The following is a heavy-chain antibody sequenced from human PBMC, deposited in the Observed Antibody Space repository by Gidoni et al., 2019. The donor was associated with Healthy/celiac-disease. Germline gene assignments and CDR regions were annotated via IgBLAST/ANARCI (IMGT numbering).Heavy chain of an antibody. D-gene: IGHD7-27*01. CDR1: GGSFSGYY. J-gene: IGHJ4*02. CDR3: AWGQLGTPDY. CDR2: INHSGST. V-gene: IGHV4-34*01. Sequence: QVQLQQWGAGLLMPSETLSLTCAVYGGSFSGYYWSWIRQPPGKGLEWIGEINHSGSTNYNPSLKSRVTISVDTSKNQFSLKLSSVTAADTAVYYCAWGQLGTPDYWGQGTLVTVSS.